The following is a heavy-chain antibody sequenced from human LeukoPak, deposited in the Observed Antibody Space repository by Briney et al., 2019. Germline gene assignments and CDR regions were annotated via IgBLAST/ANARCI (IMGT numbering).Heavy chain of an antibody. D-gene: IGHD6-13*01. CDR3: ARDPFRYSSTSPLTG. J-gene: IGHJ4*02. V-gene: IGHV3-11*01. CDR2: ISSSGSTI. Sequence: PGGSLRLSCAASGFTFSDYYMRWIRQAPGEGLEWVSYISSSGSTIYYADSVKGRFTISRDNAKNSLYLQMNSLRAEDTAVYYCARDPFRYSSTSPLTGWGQGTLVTVSS. CDR1: GFTFSDYY.